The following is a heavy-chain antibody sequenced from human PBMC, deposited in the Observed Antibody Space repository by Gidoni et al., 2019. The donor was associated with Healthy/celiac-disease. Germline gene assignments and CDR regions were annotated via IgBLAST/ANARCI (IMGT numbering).Heavy chain of an antibody. CDR1: GGSISSSSYY. D-gene: IGHD3-9*01. V-gene: IGHV4-39*07. J-gene: IGHJ4*02. Sequence: QLQLQESGPGLVKPSETLSLTCTVSGGSISSSSYYWGWIRQPPGKGLEWIGSIYYSGSTYYNPSLKSRVTISVDTSKNQFSLKLSSVTAADTAVYYCASRLTGYPEFDYWGQGTLVTVSS. CDR2: IYYSGST. CDR3: ASRLTGYPEFDY.